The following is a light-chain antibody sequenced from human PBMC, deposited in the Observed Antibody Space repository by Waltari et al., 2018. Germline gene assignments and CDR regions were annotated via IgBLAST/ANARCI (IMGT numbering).Light chain of an antibody. CDR3: AAWDDSLNGVV. Sequence: QSVLTQPPSASGTPGQRVTISCSGSSSNIGSNTVNWYQQLPGTAPKLLIYSNKRRPSGVPDRCSGSQSGTSASLAISGLQSEDEADYYCAAWDDSLNGVVFGGGTKLTVL. V-gene: IGLV1-44*01. CDR1: SSNIGSNT. J-gene: IGLJ2*01. CDR2: SNK.